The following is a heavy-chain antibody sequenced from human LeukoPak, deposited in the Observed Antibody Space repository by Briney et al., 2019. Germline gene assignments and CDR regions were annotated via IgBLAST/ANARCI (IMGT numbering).Heavy chain of an antibody. Sequence: KPSETLSLTCAVYGGSFSGYYWSWIRQPPGKGLEWIGEINHSGSTNYNPSLKSRVTISVDTSKNQFSLKLSSVTAADTAVYYCARQVRVLTGVIDYWGQGTLVTVSS. CDR1: GGSFSGYY. D-gene: IGHD3-10*01. J-gene: IGHJ4*02. V-gene: IGHV4-34*01. CDR2: INHSGST. CDR3: ARQVRVLTGVIDY.